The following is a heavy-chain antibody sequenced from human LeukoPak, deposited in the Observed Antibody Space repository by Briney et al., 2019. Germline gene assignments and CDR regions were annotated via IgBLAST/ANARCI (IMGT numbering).Heavy chain of an antibody. J-gene: IGHJ3*02. D-gene: IGHD3-22*01. V-gene: IGHV3-48*03. CDR2: ISSSGSTI. CDR3: ARLYYYDSSGYFWGMAADAFDI. CDR1: GFTFSSYE. Sequence: GGSLRLSCAASGFTFSSYEMNWVRQAPGKGLEWVSYISSSGSTIYYADSVKGRFTISRDNAKNSLYLQTNSLRAEDTAVYYCARLYYYDSSGYFWGMAADAFDIWGQGTMVTVSS.